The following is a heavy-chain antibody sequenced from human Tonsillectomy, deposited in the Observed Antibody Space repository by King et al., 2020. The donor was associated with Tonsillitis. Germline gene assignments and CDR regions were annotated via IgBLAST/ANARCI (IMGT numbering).Heavy chain of an antibody. J-gene: IGHJ4*02. Sequence: QLVQSGGGLIRPGGSLRLSCAASGFTVINNYMSWVRQAPGKGLWWVSIIYTAGITSLADSVKGRFTISRDSSKNTVYLQMNSLRAEDTAVYFCATGNDHFHSSRYYPGLVYWGRGTLAT. CDR1: GFTVINNY. CDR3: ATGNDHFHSSRYYPGLVY. D-gene: IGHD3-22*01. CDR2: IYTAGIT. V-gene: IGHV3-53*01.